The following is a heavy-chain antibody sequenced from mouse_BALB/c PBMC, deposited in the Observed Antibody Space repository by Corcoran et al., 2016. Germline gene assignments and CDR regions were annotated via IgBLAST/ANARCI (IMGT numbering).Heavy chain of an antibody. CDR3: ARMARAFPYYAMDY. CDR1: GYSFTGYY. J-gene: IGHJ4*01. CDR2: ISCYNGAT. D-gene: IGHD3-1*01. Sequence: LVKTGASVKISCKASGYSFTGYYMHWVKQSHGKSLEWIGYISCYNGATSYNQKFKGKATFTVDTSSSTAYMQFNSLTSEDSAVYYCARMARAFPYYAMDYWGQGTSVTVSS. V-gene: IGHV1S34*01.